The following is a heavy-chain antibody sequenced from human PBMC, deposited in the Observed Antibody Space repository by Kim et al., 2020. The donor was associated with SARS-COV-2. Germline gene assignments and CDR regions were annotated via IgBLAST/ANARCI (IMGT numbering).Heavy chain of an antibody. CDR3: ARGLGYGGVPATFFDY. CDR1: GGSFSGYY. V-gene: IGHV4-34*01. Sequence: SETLSLTCAVYGGSFSGYYWSWIRQPPGKGLEWIGEINHSGSTNYNPSLKSRVTISVDTSKNQFSLKLSSVTAADTAVYYCARGLGYGGVPATFFDYCG. J-gene: IGHJ4*01. CDR2: INHSGST. D-gene: IGHD2-2*01.